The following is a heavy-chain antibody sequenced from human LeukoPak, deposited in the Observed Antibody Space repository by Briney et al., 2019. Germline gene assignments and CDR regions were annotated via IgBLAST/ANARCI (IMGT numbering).Heavy chain of an antibody. CDR2: ISRGGDYI. CDR3: ASDLSTGYYFDS. Sequence: GGSLRLSCAASGFTFSSYSMNWVRQTPEKGLEWVSSISRGGDYIYYADSVKGRFTISRDNAKNSLYLQMNSLRAEDTAVYYCASDLSTGYYFDSWGQGTLVTVSS. V-gene: IGHV3-21*01. J-gene: IGHJ4*02. CDR1: GFTFSSYS. D-gene: IGHD3-22*01.